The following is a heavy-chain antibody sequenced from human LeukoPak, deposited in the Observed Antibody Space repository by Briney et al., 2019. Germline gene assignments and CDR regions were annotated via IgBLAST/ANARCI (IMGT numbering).Heavy chain of an antibody. V-gene: IGHV4-34*01. D-gene: IGHD3-9*01. CDR2: IYHSGST. CDR1: GGSFSGYY. CDR3: ARRGRVLRYFDWLY. J-gene: IGHJ4*02. Sequence: SETLSLTCAVYGGSFSGYYWSWIRQPPGKGLEWIGEIYHSGSTNYNPSLKSRVTISVDTSKNQFSLKLSSVTAADTAVYYCARRGRVLRYFDWLYWGQGTLVTVSS.